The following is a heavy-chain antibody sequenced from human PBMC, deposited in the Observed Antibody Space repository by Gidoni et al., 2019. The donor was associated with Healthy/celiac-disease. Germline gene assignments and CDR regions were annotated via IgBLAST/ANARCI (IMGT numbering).Heavy chain of an antibody. V-gene: IGHV3-30*03. CDR1: VFTFSNYG. D-gene: IGHD6-6*01. Sequence: QVQLVESGGGVFQPGRSLRLSCAASVFTFSNYGMHWVRQAPGKGLEWVAIISYDGNNKYYADSVKGRFTISRDNFKNTLYLQMSSLRAEDTDVYYWVRDVGSSYFDYWGQGTLVTVSS. CDR2: ISYDGNNK. J-gene: IGHJ4*02. CDR3: VRDVGSSYFDY.